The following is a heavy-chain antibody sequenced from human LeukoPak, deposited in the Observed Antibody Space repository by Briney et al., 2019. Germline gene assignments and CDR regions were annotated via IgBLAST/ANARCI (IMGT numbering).Heavy chain of an antibody. CDR1: GNTFTSYA. Sequence: ASVKVSCKASGNTFTSYAMHWVRQAPGQRLEWMGWINAGNGNIKYSQKFQGRVTITRDTSASTAYMELSSLRSEDTAVYYCARSYSSSWFAGDYFDYWGQGTLVTVSS. D-gene: IGHD6-13*01. V-gene: IGHV1-3*01. J-gene: IGHJ4*02. CDR2: INAGNGNI. CDR3: ARSYSSSWFAGDYFDY.